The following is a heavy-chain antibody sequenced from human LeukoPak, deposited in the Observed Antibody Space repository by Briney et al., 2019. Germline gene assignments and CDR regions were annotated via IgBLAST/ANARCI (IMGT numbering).Heavy chain of an antibody. V-gene: IGHV3-53*01. D-gene: IGHD2-2*01. CDR1: GFAVITND. CDR3: ARGVEPPAANTLAY. J-gene: IGHJ4*02. CDR2: LYSDGNT. Sequence: GGSLRLSCAASGFAVITNDMTWVRQAPGKGLEWVSVLYSDGNTKYADSVQGRFTISRDNSKNTLYLEMNSLSPDDTAVYYCARGVEPPAANTLAYWGQGALVTVSS.